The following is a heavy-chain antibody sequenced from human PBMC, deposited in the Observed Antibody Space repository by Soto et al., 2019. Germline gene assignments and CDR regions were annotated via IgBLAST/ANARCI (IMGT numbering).Heavy chain of an antibody. D-gene: IGHD4-17*01. V-gene: IGHV2-5*02. Sequence: QITLKESGPTLVRPAQTLTLTCDFSGFSLSTYHMGVAWIRQPPGKALEWLALIYWDDDKRYIPSLKDRLAISKDTSRNQVVLTITNMDPGDTATYFCANAGDYDLLTFDHWGPGTLVTVSS. CDR3: ANAGDYDLLTFDH. CDR2: IYWDDDK. CDR1: GFSLSTYHMG. J-gene: IGHJ4*02.